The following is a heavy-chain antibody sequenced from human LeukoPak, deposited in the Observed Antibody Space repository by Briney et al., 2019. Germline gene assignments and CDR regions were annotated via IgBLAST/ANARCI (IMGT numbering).Heavy chain of an antibody. J-gene: IGHJ5*02. Sequence: PSETLSLTCTVSGGSISSYYWSWIRQPPGKGLEWIGYIYYSGSTNHNPSLKSRVTISVDTSKNQFSLKLSSVTAADTAVYYCARDRADFWSGYYGAWFDPWGQGTLVTVSS. CDR3: ARDRADFWSGYYGAWFDP. V-gene: IGHV4-59*01. CDR1: GGSISSYY. D-gene: IGHD3-3*01. CDR2: IYYSGST.